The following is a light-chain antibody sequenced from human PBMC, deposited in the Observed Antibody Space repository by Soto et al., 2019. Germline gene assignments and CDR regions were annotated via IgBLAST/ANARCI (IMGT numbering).Light chain of an antibody. CDR1: QIVSSNY. CDR3: QQYCNSPRT. V-gene: IGKV3-20*01. CDR2: GAS. Sequence: EIVLTQSPGTLSLSPGERATLSCRASQIVSSNYFAWYQQTPGQAPRLLFYGASTRAPGIPDRFSGSGSGTDFTLTISRLEPEDFAVYYCQQYCNSPRTFGQGTKVEIK. J-gene: IGKJ1*01.